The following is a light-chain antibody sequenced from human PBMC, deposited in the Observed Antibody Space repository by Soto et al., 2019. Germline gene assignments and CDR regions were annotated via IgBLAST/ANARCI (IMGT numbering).Light chain of an antibody. J-gene: IGKJ1*01. CDR3: QRYNNWPET. Sequence: EVVMKQSPATLSVSTGERATLSCRASQSVGNNLAWYQQKPGQAPRLLMYDASTRATGIPARFSGSGSGTEFTLTISSLQSEDFAVYFCQRYNNWPETFGQGTKVDIK. CDR1: QSVGNN. CDR2: DAS. V-gene: IGKV3-15*01.